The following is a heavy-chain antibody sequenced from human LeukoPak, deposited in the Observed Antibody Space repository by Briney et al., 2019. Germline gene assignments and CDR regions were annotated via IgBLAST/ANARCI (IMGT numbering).Heavy chain of an antibody. D-gene: IGHD2-8*01. CDR2: MNPNSGNT. V-gene: IGHV1-8*01. J-gene: IGHJ6*02. Sequence: ASVKVSCKASGYTFTNYDINWVRQATGQGLGWMGWMNPNSGNTGYAQKFQGRVTMTRSTPITTAYMELSSLRPEDTAVYYCVRCAVGCYYNYGIDAWGQGTTVTVSS. CDR1: GYTFTNYD. CDR3: VRCAVGCYYNYGIDA.